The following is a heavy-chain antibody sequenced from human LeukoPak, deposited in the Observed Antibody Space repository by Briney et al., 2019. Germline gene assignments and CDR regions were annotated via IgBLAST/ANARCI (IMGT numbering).Heavy chain of an antibody. D-gene: IGHD4-17*01. CDR3: ARASVCVRPPYGY. Sequence: GASVTVSCTASGYTFTGYYMHWVRQAPGQGLEWMGWINPNSGGTNYAQKFQGRVTMTRDTSISTAYMELSRLRSDDTAVYYCARASVCVRPPYGYWGQGTLVTVSS. V-gene: IGHV1-2*02. J-gene: IGHJ4*02. CDR2: INPNSGGT. CDR1: GYTFTGYY.